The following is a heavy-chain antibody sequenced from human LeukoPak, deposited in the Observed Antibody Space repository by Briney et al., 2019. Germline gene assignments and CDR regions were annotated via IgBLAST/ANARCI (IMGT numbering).Heavy chain of an antibody. J-gene: IGHJ4*02. CDR2: IRGDGEP. Sequence: GGSLRLSCAASGFSFSNYAMSWVRQAPARGPEWVSSIRGDGEPFYAASVKGRFTLSRDDSRNTVYLQLNNLRVEDTALYYCAKDTEGDCSGGSCYELDYWGQGTLGTVSS. D-gene: IGHD2-15*01. V-gene: IGHV3-23*01. CDR3: AKDTEGDCSGGSCYELDY. CDR1: GFSFSNYA.